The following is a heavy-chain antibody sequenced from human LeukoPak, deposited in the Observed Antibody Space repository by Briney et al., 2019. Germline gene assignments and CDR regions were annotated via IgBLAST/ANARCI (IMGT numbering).Heavy chain of an antibody. D-gene: IGHD3-22*01. CDR1: GLTFSSYS. CDR2: ISTRSGTYT. V-gene: IGHV3-21*01. Sequence: GGSLRHSCAASGLTFSSYSFHWVRQAPGKGLEWVASISTRSGTYTYYADSVKGRFIISRDNAKNSLYLQMNSLRSDDTAVYYCASSGAISMIRNNWFDPWGQGTLVTVSA. J-gene: IGHJ5*02. CDR3: ASSGAISMIRNNWFDP.